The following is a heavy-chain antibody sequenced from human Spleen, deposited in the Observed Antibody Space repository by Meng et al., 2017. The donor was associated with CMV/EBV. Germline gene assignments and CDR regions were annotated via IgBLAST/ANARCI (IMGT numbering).Heavy chain of an antibody. CDR2: INHSGST. J-gene: IGHJ4*02. CDR1: GESFSGYY. D-gene: IGHD3-22*01. V-gene: IGHV4-34*02. Sequence: QVQLQQWGAGLFKPSETLSLTCAVYGESFSGYYWSWIRQPPGKGLQWIGEINHSGSTNYNPSLKSRVTISVDTSKNQFSLKLSSVTAADTAVYYCARDQSYYDSSGYYFDYWGQGTLVTVSS. CDR3: ARDQSYYDSSGYYFDY.